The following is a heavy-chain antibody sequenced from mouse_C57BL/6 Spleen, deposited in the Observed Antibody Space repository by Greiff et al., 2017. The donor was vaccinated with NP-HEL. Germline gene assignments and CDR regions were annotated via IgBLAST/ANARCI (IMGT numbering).Heavy chain of an antibody. CDR1: GFTFSDYG. CDR2: ISSGSSTI. J-gene: IGHJ4*01. Sequence: DVQLVESGGGLVKPGGSLKLSCAASGFTFSDYGMHWVRQAPEKGLEWVAYISSGSSTIYYADTVKGRFTISRDNAKNTLFLQMTSLRSEDTAMYYCARPGTGDYYAMDYWGQGTSVTVSS. D-gene: IGHD4-1*01. V-gene: IGHV5-17*01. CDR3: ARPGTGDYYAMDY.